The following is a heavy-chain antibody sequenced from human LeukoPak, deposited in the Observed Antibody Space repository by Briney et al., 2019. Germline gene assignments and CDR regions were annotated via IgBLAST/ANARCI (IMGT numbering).Heavy chain of an antibody. CDR2: IYYSGST. D-gene: IGHD6-6*01. J-gene: IGHJ4*02. CDR3: ATGGAARPAGFDY. Sequence: SETLSLTCTVSGGSISSGDYYWSWIRQPPGKGLEWIGYIYYSGSTYYNPSLKSRVTISVDTSKNQFSLKLSSVTAADTAVYYCATGGAARPAGFDYWGQGTLVTVSS. CDR1: GGSISSGDYY. V-gene: IGHV4-30-4*08.